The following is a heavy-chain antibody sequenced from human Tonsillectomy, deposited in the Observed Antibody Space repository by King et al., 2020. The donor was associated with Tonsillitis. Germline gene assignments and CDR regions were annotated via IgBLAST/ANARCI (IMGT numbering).Heavy chain of an antibody. CDR2: ISWNSGTI. CDR1: GFTFDDYG. V-gene: IGHV3-9*01. Sequence: VQLVESGGGLVQPGRSLRLSCAASGFTFDDYGMHWVRQAPGKGLEWVSGISWNSGTIGYADSVKGRITISRDNAKNSLYLQMNSLRAEDTALYYCAKEWGCEWVSGWFETWGQGTLVTVSS. CDR3: AKEWGCEWVSGWFET. J-gene: IGHJ5*02. D-gene: IGHD2-8*02.